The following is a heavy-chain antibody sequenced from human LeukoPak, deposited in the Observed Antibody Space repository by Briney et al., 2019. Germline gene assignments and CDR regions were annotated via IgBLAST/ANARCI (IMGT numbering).Heavy chain of an antibody. V-gene: IGHV3-23*01. CDR3: AKHLTGSKALAY. D-gene: IGHD3-9*01. CDR1: GFTFSSYA. CDR2: INAAGSNI. J-gene: IGHJ4*02. Sequence: PGGSLRLSCAASGFTFSSYALSWVRQAPGKGLEWVSAINAAGSNIYYADSVKGRFIISRDNSKNTLFLQMNSLTAEDTAVYYCAKHLTGSKALAYWGQGTLVTVSS.